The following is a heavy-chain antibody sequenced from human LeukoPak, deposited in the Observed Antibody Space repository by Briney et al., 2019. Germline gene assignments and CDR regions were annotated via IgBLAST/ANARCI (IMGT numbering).Heavy chain of an antibody. D-gene: IGHD3-22*01. CDR1: RFTFSSYA. CDR2: ISYDGSNK. J-gene: IGHJ4*02. Sequence: GRSLRLPCAASRFTFSSYAMHWVRQAPGKGLEWVAVISYDGSNKYYADSVKGRFTISRDNSKNTLYLQMNSLRAEDTAVYYCARLIVVAITSDYWGQGTLVTVSS. CDR3: ARLIVVAITSDY. V-gene: IGHV3-30-3*01.